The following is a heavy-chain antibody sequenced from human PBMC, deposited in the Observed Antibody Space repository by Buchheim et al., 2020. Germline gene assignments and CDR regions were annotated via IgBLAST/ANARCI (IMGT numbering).Heavy chain of an antibody. CDR3: ARVITMIHKSYWYFDL. J-gene: IGHJ2*01. Sequence: EVQLVESGGGLVQPGGSLRLSCTASGFTVSSNYMSWVRQAPGKGLEWVSVIYSGGSTYYADSVKGRFTISRDNSKNTLYLQMNSLRAEDTAVYYCARVITMIHKSYWYFDLWGRGTL. D-gene: IGHD3-22*01. CDR2: IYSGGST. V-gene: IGHV3-66*01. CDR1: GFTVSSNY.